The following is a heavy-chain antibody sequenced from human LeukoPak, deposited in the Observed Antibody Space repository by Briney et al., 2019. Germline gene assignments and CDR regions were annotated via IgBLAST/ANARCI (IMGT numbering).Heavy chain of an antibody. J-gene: IGHJ3*02. D-gene: IGHD2-15*01. CDR2: IIPILGIA. Sequence: SVKASCKASGGTFSSYAISWVRQAPGQGLEWMGRIIPILGIANYAQKFQGRVTITADKSTSTAYMELSSLRSEDTAVYYCARGYCSGGSCPRWAFDIWGQGTMVTVSS. CDR1: GGTFSSYA. CDR3: ARGYCSGGSCPRWAFDI. V-gene: IGHV1-69*04.